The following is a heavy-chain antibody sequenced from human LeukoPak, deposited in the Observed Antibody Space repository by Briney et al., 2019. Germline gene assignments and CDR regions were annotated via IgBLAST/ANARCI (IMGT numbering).Heavy chain of an antibody. D-gene: IGHD3-10*01. CDR1: GFTFDDYA. J-gene: IGHJ3*02. V-gene: IGHV3-9*01. Sequence: QTGGSLRLSCAASGFTFDDYAMHWVRQAPGKGLEWVSGISWNSGSIGYADSVKGRFTISRDNAKNSLYLQMNSLRAEDTALYYCAKVRGVLLGDAFDIWGQGTMVTVSS. CDR3: AKVRGVLLGDAFDI. CDR2: ISWNSGSI.